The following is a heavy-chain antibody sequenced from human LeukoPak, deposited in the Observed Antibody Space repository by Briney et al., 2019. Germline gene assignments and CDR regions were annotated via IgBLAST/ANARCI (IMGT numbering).Heavy chain of an antibody. Sequence: GGSLRLSCAASGFTFSSYAMGWVRQAPGKGLEWVSGISGSGGSTEYADSVKGRFTISRDNSKNTLYLQMNSLRAEDTAVYYCAKDKIVGAIFRFDYWGQGTLVTVSS. CDR3: AKDKIVGAIFRFDY. J-gene: IGHJ4*02. D-gene: IGHD1-26*01. CDR2: ISGSGGST. V-gene: IGHV3-23*01. CDR1: GFTFSSYA.